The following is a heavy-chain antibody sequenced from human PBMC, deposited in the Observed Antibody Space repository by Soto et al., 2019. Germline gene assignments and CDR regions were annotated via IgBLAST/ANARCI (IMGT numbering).Heavy chain of an antibody. CDR1: GYTFTDYY. J-gene: IGHJ4*02. CDR2: INTNSGVT. Sequence: GASVKVSCKASGYTFTDYYVHWVRQAPGQGLEWMGWINTNSGVTNFAQKFQGWVTLTRDTSVNTAYMELNRLKSDDTAVFFCARGVSGWSPFAFWGQGTLVTVSS. CDR3: ARGVSGWSPFAF. V-gene: IGHV1-2*04. D-gene: IGHD6-19*01.